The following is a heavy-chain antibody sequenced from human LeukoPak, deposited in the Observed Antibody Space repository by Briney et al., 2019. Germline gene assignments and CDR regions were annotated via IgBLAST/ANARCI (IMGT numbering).Heavy chain of an antibody. CDR2: IYYSGST. Sequence: PSETLSLTCTVSGGSINGYYWTWIRQPPGKGLEWIGYIYYSGSTNYNPSLKSRVTLSVHTSKNQFSLRLSSVTAADTALYYCARRRLGDAFDVWGQGTMVAVSS. D-gene: IGHD3-16*01. CDR3: ARRRLGDAFDV. J-gene: IGHJ3*01. CDR1: GGSINGYY. V-gene: IGHV4-59*08.